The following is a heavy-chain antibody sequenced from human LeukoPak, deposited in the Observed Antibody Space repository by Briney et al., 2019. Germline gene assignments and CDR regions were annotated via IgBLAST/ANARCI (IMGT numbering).Heavy chain of an antibody. J-gene: IGHJ6*04. Sequence: RSMRLSWSSSGFTFSSYGMHCVHQAPGTRPEWVADISYDGSNKYYADSVKSRFTISRDNYKNTLYLQRIRLRDEDTAVYYCAKVGWRGINYYYFYGMDVWGKGTRVSVS. V-gene: IGHV3-30*18. D-gene: IGHD2-15*01. CDR1: GFTFSSYG. CDR2: ISYDGSNK. CDR3: AKVGWRGINYYYFYGMDV.